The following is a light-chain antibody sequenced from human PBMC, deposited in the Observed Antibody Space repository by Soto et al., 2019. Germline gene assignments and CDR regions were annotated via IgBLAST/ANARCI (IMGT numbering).Light chain of an antibody. CDR3: QQYGTSPIP. CDR2: SAS. CDR1: HSISGNY. Sequence: EILLTQSPGILSSSPGDRVTISCRASHSISGNYSAWYQQKPGHAHRFLIYSASNRAAGIPDRFSGGGSGTDFALTLSRLQPEDFAVYYCQQYGTSPIPFGRGTRLEIK. V-gene: IGKV3-20*01. J-gene: IGKJ5*01.